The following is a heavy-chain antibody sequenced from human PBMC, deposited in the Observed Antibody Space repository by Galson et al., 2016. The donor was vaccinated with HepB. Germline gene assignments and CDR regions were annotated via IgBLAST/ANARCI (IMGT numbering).Heavy chain of an antibody. J-gene: IGHJ2*01. CDR1: GFTFTYYW. D-gene: IGHD5-24*01. Sequence: LRLSCAASGFTFTYYWMDWVRQAPGAGLVWVSTINPDGTSTKYADSVKGRFTMSRDNAKNTLHLQMDSLSVDDTAVYYCTKRLSHGMDVWGRGTLVTVSS. CDR2: INPDGTST. CDR3: TKRLSHGMDV. V-gene: IGHV3-74*03.